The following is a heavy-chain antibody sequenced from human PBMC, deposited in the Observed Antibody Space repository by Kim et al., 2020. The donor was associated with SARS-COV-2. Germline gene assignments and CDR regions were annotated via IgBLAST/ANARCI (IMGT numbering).Heavy chain of an antibody. CDR1: GFTFGDYA. Sequence: GGSLRLSCTASGFTFGDYAMSWFRQAPGKGLEWVGFIRSKAYGGTTEYAASVKGRFTISRDDSKSIAYLQMNSLKTEDTAVYYCTRDLGPRITIFAIPLDAFDIWGQGTMVTVSS. CDR2: IRSKAYGGTT. D-gene: IGHD3-3*01. V-gene: IGHV3-49*03. J-gene: IGHJ3*02. CDR3: TRDLGPRITIFAIPLDAFDI.